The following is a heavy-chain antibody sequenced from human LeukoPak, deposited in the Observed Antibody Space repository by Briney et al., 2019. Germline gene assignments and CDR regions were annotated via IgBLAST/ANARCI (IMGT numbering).Heavy chain of an antibody. CDR2: INNNGDST. D-gene: IGHD3-16*01. J-gene: IGHJ3*02. Sequence: PGGSLRLSCSASGFTFSTFAMHWVRQAPGKRLEYVSGINNNGDSTYYPDSVKARLTISRDNSKNTLFLQMASLRAEDTAVYYCVKTMMTFGGVIRTDAFDIWGQGTMVIVSS. CDR3: VKTMMTFGGVIRTDAFDI. CDR1: GFTFSTFA. V-gene: IGHV3-64D*06.